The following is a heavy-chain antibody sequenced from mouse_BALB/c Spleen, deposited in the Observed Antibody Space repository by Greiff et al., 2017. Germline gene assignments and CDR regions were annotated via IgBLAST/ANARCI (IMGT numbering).Heavy chain of an antibody. D-gene: IGHD2-3*01. J-gene: IGHJ3*01. Sequence: EVMLVESGGGLVQPGGSLKLSCAASGFTFSSYGMSWVRQTPDKRLELVATINSNGGSTYYPDSVKGRFTISRDNAKNTLYLQMSSLKSEDTAMYYCARDGYYYWGQGTLVTVSA. CDR1: GFTFSSYG. CDR3: ARDGYYY. CDR2: INSNGGST. V-gene: IGHV5-6-3*01.